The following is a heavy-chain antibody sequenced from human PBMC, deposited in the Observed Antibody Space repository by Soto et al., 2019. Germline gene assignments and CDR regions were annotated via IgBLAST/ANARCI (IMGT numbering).Heavy chain of an antibody. V-gene: IGHV3-48*01. CDR3: AREDSSPYGDYGSSIQH. D-gene: IGHD4-17*01. J-gene: IGHJ1*01. Sequence: PGGSLRLSCAASGFTFSSYSMNWVRQAPGKGLEWVSYISSSSSTIYYADSVKGRFTISRDNAKNSLYLQMNSLRAEDTAVYYCAREDSSPYGDYGSSIQHWGQGTLVTVSS. CDR1: GFTFSSYS. CDR2: ISSSSSTI.